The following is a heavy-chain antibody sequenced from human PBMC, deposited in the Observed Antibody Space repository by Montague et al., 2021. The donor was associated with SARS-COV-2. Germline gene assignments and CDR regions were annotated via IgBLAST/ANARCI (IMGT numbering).Heavy chain of an antibody. CDR2: IYYSGST. Sequence: SETLSLTCTVSGGSISGYCWSWIRQSPGKGLEWIGYIYYSGSTKYNPFLESRVTVSVDRSKNQVSLKLSSVTPADTAVYYCARLLRSCSNGVCRTYYYCAMDVRGQGTTVTVSS. CDR3: ARLLRSCSNGVCRTYYYCAMDV. J-gene: IGHJ6*02. D-gene: IGHD2-8*01. V-gene: IGHV4-59*01. CDR1: GGSISGYC.